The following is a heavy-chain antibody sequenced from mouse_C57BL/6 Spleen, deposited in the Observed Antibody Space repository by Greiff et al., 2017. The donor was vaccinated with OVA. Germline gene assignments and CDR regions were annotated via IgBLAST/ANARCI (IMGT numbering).Heavy chain of an antibody. D-gene: IGHD2-4*01. CDR3: ARGYYDYDVGFAY. V-gene: IGHV1-22*01. Sequence: VQLQQSGPELVKPGASVKMSCKASGYTFTDYNMHWVKQSHGKSLEWIGYINPNNGGTSYNQKFKGKATLTVNKSSSTAYMELRSLTSEDSAVYYCARGYYDYDVGFAYWGQGTLVTVSA. CDR1: GYTFTDYN. CDR2: INPNNGGT. J-gene: IGHJ3*01.